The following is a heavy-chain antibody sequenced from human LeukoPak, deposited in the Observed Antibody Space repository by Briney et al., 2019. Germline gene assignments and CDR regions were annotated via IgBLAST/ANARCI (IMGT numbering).Heavy chain of an antibody. D-gene: IGHD1-1*01. V-gene: IGHV3-7*01. J-gene: IGHJ4*02. CDR3: ARDVSGTGGKDY. CDR2: IKQDGSQK. CDR1: GFRFSYFW. Sequence: GGSLRLSCEASGFRFSYFWMSWVRQAPGKGLEWVANIKQDGSQKYYVDSVKGRFTISRDNAKNSLYLQMNSLRAEDTAVYYCARDVSGTGGKDYWGQGTLVTVSS.